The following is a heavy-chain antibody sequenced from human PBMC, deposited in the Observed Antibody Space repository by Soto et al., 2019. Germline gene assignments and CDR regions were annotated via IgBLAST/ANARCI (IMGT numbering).Heavy chain of an antibody. Sequence: SETLSLTCAVYGGSFGGYYWSWIRQPPGKGLEWIGEISHSGSTNYNPSLKSRVTISVDTSKNQFSLKLSSVTAADTAVYYCARGLEYSSSFYYFDYWGQGTLVTASS. D-gene: IGHD6-6*01. V-gene: IGHV4-34*01. CDR2: ISHSGST. CDR3: ARGLEYSSSFYYFDY. J-gene: IGHJ4*02. CDR1: GGSFGGYY.